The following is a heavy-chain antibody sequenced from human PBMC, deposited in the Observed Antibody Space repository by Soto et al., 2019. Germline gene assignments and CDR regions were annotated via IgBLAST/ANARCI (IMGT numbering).Heavy chain of an antibody. CDR1: GFTFTSSA. V-gene: IGHV1-58*01. J-gene: IGHJ5*02. Sequence: GASVKVSCKASGFTFTSSAVQWVRQARGQRLEWIGWIVVGSGNTNYAQKFQERVTITRDMSTSTAYMELSSLRSEDTAVYFCARINLSYDSSGYVDLWGQGTPVTVSS. D-gene: IGHD3-22*01. CDR3: ARINLSYDSSGYVDL. CDR2: IVVGSGNT.